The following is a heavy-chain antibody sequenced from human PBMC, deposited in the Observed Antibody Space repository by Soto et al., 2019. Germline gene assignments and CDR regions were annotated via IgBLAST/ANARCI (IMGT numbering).Heavy chain of an antibody. V-gene: IGHV4-59*01. D-gene: IGHD4-17*01. Sequence: SETLSLTCSVSTGSMRTYYWTWIRQSPGKGLEWIGQISHTGRTKYSPSLESRVTISVDTSRKQFSLKLTSVTAADTALYYCARDDTTGLFDFWGQGTLVTVSS. J-gene: IGHJ4*02. CDR2: ISHTGRT. CDR3: ARDDTTGLFDF. CDR1: TGSMRTYY.